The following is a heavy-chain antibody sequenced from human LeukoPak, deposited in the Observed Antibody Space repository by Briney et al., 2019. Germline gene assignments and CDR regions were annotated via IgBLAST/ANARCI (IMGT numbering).Heavy chain of an antibody. Sequence: SETLSLTCTVSRASISPYYWTWIRQPAGKGLEWIGHVHTSGSTNYNPSLKSRVTISVDTSKNQFSLKLSSVTAADTAVYYCARGGEVRGFWFDPWGQGTLVTVSS. V-gene: IGHV4-4*07. J-gene: IGHJ5*02. CDR1: RASISPYY. CDR3: ARGGEVRGFWFDP. D-gene: IGHD3-16*01. CDR2: VHTSGST.